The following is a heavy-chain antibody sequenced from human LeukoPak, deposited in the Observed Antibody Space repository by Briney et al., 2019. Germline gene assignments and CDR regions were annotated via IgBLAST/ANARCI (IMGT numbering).Heavy chain of an antibody. J-gene: IGHJ4*02. CDR2: IYYSGST. Sequence: SETLSLTCTVSGGSISSYYWSWIRQPPGEGLEWIGYIYYSGSTNYNPSLKSRVTISVDTSKNQFSLKLSFVTAADTAVYYCARVGGSGSGSFDYWGQGTLVTVSS. CDR3: ARVGGSGSGSFDY. D-gene: IGHD3-10*01. CDR1: GGSISSYY. V-gene: IGHV4-59*01.